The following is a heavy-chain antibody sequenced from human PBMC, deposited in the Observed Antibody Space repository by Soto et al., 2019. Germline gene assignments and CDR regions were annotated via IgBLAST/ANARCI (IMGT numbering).Heavy chain of an antibody. V-gene: IGHV3-33*01. J-gene: IGHJ4*02. Sequence: GGSLRRSCAASGFTFSSYGMHWVRQAPGKGLEWVAVIWYDGSSKFYAGSVKGRFTISRDNSKDTLYLQMSSLRDDDTAVYYCARDQLVRLKARETRYFYFGGQGNLVSV. CDR1: GFTFSSYG. CDR2: IWYDGSSK. CDR3: ARDQLVRLKARETRYFYF. D-gene: IGHD6-6*01.